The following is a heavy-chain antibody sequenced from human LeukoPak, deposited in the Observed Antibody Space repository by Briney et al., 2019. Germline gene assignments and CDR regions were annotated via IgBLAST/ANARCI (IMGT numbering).Heavy chain of an antibody. D-gene: IGHD1-1*01. V-gene: IGHV3-74*01. Sequence: GGSLRLSCAASGFTFSNYWMHWVRQAPGKGLVWVSRIHSDGSSTTSADSVKGRFTISRDDAENTLYLQMNSLRAEDTAAYFCARGNAHAFDIWGQGTMVTVSS. J-gene: IGHJ3*02. CDR2: IHSDGSST. CDR3: ARGNAHAFDI. CDR1: GFTFSNYW.